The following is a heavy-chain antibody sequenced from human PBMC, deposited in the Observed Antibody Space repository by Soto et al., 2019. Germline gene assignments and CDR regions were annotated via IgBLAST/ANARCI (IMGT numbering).Heavy chain of an antibody. V-gene: IGHV4-59*01. Sequence: ASETLSLTCTVSGGSISNYFWGWVRQPPGKGPDWIGYMYFSGSPNYNPSLKSRVTILVDTPKNQFFLKVTSLTAADTAVYYCVRLGSGTIDYWGQGTLVTVSS. CDR3: VRLGSGTIDY. J-gene: IGHJ4*02. CDR1: GGSISNYF. D-gene: IGHD1-1*01. CDR2: MYFSGSP.